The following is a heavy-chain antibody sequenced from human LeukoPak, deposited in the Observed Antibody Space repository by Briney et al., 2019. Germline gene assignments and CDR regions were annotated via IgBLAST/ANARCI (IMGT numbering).Heavy chain of an antibody. J-gene: IGHJ4*02. Sequence: RSGRSLRLSCAASGFTFDDYGMSWVRQAPGKGLEWVSGINWNGGSTGYADSVKGRFTISRDNAKNSLYLQMNSLRAEDTALYYCARDWGVGATYDYWGQGTLVTVSS. V-gene: IGHV3-20*04. D-gene: IGHD1-26*01. CDR2: INWNGGST. CDR1: GFTFDDYG. CDR3: ARDWGVGATYDY.